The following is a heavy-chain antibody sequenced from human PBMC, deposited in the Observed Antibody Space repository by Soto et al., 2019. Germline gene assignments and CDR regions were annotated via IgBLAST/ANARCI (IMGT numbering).Heavy chain of an antibody. CDR2: IYSGGST. D-gene: IGHD3-10*01. J-gene: IGHJ4*02. CDR3: ARDRDYYYGSGNEWGYYFDY. CDR1: GFTVSSNY. V-gene: IGHV3-66*01. Sequence: EVQLVESGGGLVQPGGSLRLSCAASGFTVSSNYMSWVRQAPGKGLEWVSVIYSGGSTYYADSVKGRFTISRDNSKNKLYLQMNSLRAEDTAVYYCARDRDYYYGSGNEWGYYFDYWGQGTLVTVSS.